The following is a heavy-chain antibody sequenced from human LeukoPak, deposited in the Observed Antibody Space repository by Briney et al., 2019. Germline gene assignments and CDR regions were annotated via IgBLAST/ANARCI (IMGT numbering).Heavy chain of an antibody. CDR1: GGSISSSSYY. CDR3: ARDRGKDLGFIDY. Sequence: NPSETLSLTCTVSGGSISSSSYYWGWIRQPPGKGLEWIGSIYYSGSTYYNPSLKSRVTISVDTSKNQFSLKLSSVTAADTAVYYCARDRGKDLGFIDYWGQGTLVTVSS. J-gene: IGHJ4*02. V-gene: IGHV4-39*02. D-gene: IGHD3-10*01. CDR2: IYYSGST.